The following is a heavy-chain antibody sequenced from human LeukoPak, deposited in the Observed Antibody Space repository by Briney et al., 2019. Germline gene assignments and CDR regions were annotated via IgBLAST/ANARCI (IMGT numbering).Heavy chain of an antibody. J-gene: IGHJ6*03. CDR3: ARSNYYADYYYLYMDV. D-gene: IGHD3-10*01. CDR1: GFTFSTYE. Sequence: PGGSLRLSCAASGFTFSTYEMNWVRQAPGKGLEWVSYISSSGSTIYYADSVKGRFTISRDNTKNSLYLQMNSLRAEDTAVYYCARSNYYADYYYLYMDVWGKGTTVTISS. CDR2: ISSSGSTI. V-gene: IGHV3-48*03.